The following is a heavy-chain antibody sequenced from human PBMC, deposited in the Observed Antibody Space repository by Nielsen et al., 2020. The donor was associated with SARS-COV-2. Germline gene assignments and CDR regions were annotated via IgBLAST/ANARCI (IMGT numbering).Heavy chain of an antibody. CDR3: ARDWGRAFDV. V-gene: IGHV3-48*01. D-gene: IGHD3-16*01. Sequence: GESLKISCEVAGHFSWYSFNWVRQAPGQGPEWISYISSSGSDISYARSVKGRFTISRDNAGNSLFLQMNSLRAEDTAIYYCARDWGRAFDVWSQGTMVTVSS. CDR1: GHFSWYS. CDR2: ISSSGSDI. J-gene: IGHJ3*01.